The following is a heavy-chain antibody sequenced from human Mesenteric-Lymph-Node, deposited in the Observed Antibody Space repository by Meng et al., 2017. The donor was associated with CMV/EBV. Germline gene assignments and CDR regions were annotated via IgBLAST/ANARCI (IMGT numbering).Heavy chain of an antibody. D-gene: IGHD6-13*01. CDR2: INPNSGET. V-gene: IGHV1-2*02. CDR3: ARAAANIGRKFYYYGLDV. J-gene: IGHJ6*02. Sequence: FTDCYMHWVRQAPGQGLEWMGWINPNSGETHYAQKFQGRVTMTRNTSISTAYMEVSSLRSEDTAVYYCARAAANIGRKFYYYGLDVWGQGTTVTVSS. CDR1: FTDCY.